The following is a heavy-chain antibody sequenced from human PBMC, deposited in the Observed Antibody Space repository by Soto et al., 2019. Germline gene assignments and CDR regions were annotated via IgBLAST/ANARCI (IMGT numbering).Heavy chain of an antibody. J-gene: IGHJ5*02. CDR1: GYTFTSYD. D-gene: IGHD3-9*01. CDR2: MNPNSGNT. Sequence: ASVKVSCKASGYTFTSYDINWVRQATGQGLDWMGWMNPNSGNTGYAQKFQGRVTMTRNTSISTAYMELSSRRAEDTAVYYCARGQYYDILTGYYRSWFDPWGQGTLVTVTS. V-gene: IGHV1-8*01. CDR3: ARGQYYDILTGYYRSWFDP.